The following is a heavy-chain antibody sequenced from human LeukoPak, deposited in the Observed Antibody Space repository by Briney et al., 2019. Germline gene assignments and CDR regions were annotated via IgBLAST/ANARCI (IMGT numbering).Heavy chain of an antibody. CDR3: ARVADSSSWYPREYYYGMDV. D-gene: IGHD6-13*01. Sequence: GGSLRLSCAASGFTFSSYEMNCVRQAPGKGLEWVSSISSSSSYIYYADSVKGRFTISRDNAKNSLYLQMNSLRAEDTAVYYCARVADSSSWYPREYYYGMDVWGQGTTVTVSS. J-gene: IGHJ6*02. CDR1: GFTFSSYE. V-gene: IGHV3-21*01. CDR2: ISSSSSYI.